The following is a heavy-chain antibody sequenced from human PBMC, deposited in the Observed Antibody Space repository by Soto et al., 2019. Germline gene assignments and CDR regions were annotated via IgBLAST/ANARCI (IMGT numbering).Heavy chain of an antibody. D-gene: IGHD3-10*01. CDR1: KFTFSNYW. CDR2: IKEDGSEK. J-gene: IGHJ4*02. CDR3: ARVYFKYDY. V-gene: IGHV3-7*01. Sequence: GGSLRLSCVASKFTFSNYWMTWVRQAPGKGLEWVANIKEDGSEKYYVDSVKGRFTISRDNAKNSLYLQMNSLRAEDTAVYFCARVYFKYDYWAQRTLVTVSS.